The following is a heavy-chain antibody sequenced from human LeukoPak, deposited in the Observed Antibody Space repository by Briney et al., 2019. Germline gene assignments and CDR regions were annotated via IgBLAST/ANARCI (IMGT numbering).Heavy chain of an antibody. CDR1: GGTFSSYA. D-gene: IGHD3-3*01. Sequence: SVKVSCKASGGTFSSYAISWVRQAPGQGLEWMGGIIPIFGTANYAQKFQGRVTITADDSTSTAYMELSSLRSEDTAVYYCAVSWSGYYTSGRWGQGTLVTVSS. CDR2: IIPIFGTA. V-gene: IGHV1-69*13. J-gene: IGHJ4*02. CDR3: AVSWSGYYTSGR.